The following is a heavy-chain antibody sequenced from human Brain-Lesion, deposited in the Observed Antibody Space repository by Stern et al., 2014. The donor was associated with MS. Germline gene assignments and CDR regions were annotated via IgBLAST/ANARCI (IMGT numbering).Heavy chain of an antibody. V-gene: IGHV4-39*01. D-gene: IGHD1-26*01. CDR3: VRPDIMGTIWN. J-gene: IGHJ4*02. Sequence: VHLVESGPGLVKPSETLSLTCTVSGGSITSSSYYWGWIRQPPGRGLEYIGTVYYTGSTFYDPSLQSRVTISVDTSKNQVALKLTSVTAADTAVYYCVRPDIMGTIWNWGQGTLVTVSS. CDR2: VYYTGST. CDR1: GGSITSSSYY.